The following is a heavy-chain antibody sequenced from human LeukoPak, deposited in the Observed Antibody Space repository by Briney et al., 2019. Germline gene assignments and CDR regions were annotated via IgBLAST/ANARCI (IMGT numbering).Heavy chain of an antibody. D-gene: IGHD1-26*01. CDR3: ARDRGEGRERPFDY. CDR2: TYNSGST. V-gene: IGHV4-59*02. J-gene: IGHJ4*02. Sequence: SETLSLTCTVSGASVNTDYWSWIRQPPGKGLEWIGYTYNSGSTNYNPSLKSRVTISVDTSKNQFSLRLTSVTAADTAVYYCARDRGEGRERPFDYWGRGTLVTVSS. CDR1: GASVNTDY.